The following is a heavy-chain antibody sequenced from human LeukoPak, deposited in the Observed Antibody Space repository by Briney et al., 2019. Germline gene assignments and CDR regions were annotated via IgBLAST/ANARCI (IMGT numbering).Heavy chain of an antibody. D-gene: IGHD6-6*01. CDR1: GGSFSGYY. J-gene: IGHJ6*03. CDR2: INHRGNS. V-gene: IGHV4-34*01. Sequence: SETLSLTCAVYGGSFSGYYWTWIRQSPGKGLEWIGEINHRGNSNYNPSLKSRVTISVDTSKNQFSLNLTPVTAADAAVYYCARGAKTVRYYYYYYYMDVWGEGATVTVSS. CDR3: ARGAKTVRYYYYYYYMDV.